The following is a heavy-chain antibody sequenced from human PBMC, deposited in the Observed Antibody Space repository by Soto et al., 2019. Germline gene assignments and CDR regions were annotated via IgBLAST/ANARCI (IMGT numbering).Heavy chain of an antibody. CDR3: TIGSWSGEVFDI. CDR1: GGTFSTYS. D-gene: IGHD2-21*01. J-gene: IGHJ3*02. V-gene: IGHV1-69*02. Sequence: QVQLVQSGAEVKKPGSSVKVSCKDSGGTFSTYSMFWVRQAPGQGLEWMGRIIPMLGIRNYAQRFQDRVTITVDKSTATAHMELSSLRSEDTALYYCTIGSWSGEVFDIWGQGTMVTVS. CDR2: IIPMLGIR.